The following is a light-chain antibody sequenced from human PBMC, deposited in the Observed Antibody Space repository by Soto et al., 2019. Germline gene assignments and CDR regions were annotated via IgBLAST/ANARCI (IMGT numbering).Light chain of an antibody. V-gene: IGKV1-5*03. CDR2: KAS. Sequence: DIQMTQSPSTLSASVGDRVTITCRASQSISSWLAWYQQKPGKAPKLLIDKASSLESGVPSRFSGSGSGTEFTHTISSLQPDGFATYYCQQYNSYPCTFGQGTKLEIK. CDR3: QQYNSYPCT. J-gene: IGKJ2*02. CDR1: QSISSW.